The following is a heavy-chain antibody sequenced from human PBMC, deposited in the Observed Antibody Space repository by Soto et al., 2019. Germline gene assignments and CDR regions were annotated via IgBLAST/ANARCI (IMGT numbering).Heavy chain of an antibody. CDR1: GFTFSSYS. CDR3: ARLYGSGSLDAFDI. V-gene: IGHV3-48*01. D-gene: IGHD3-10*01. Sequence: GGSLRLSCAASGFTFSSYSMNWVRQAPGKGLEWVSYISSSSTIYYADSVKGRFTISRDNAKNSLYLQMNSLRAEDTAVYYCARLYGSGSLDAFDIWGQGTMVTVSS. CDR2: ISSSSTI. J-gene: IGHJ3*02.